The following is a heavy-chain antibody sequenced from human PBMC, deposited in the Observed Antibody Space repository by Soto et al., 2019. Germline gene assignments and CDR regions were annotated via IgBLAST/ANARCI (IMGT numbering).Heavy chain of an antibody. Sequence: EVQLVETGGGLIQPGGSLRLSCAASGFTVSSNYMSWVRQAPGKGLEWVSVIYSGGSTYYADSVKGRFTISRDNSKNTLYLQMNSLRAEDTAVYYCARENYYDSSGYYYAGRRGNWFDAWGKGTLVTVSS. CDR3: ARENYYDSSGYYYAGRRGNWFDA. J-gene: IGHJ5*02. V-gene: IGHV3-53*02. CDR2: IYSGGST. D-gene: IGHD3-22*01. CDR1: GFTVSSNY.